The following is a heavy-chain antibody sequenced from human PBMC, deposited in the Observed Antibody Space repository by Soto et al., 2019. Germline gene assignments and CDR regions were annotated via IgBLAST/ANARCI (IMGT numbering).Heavy chain of an antibody. D-gene: IGHD2-15*01. Sequence: QVLLVQSGAQVKNPVSSVKVSCKASGGTFISYVYNWVRQAPGQGLEWMGSILPIMGSVNYAHDFRGRLSITADPSTTTAYMELTSLTSHDTAMYYCARIPRYSYATSDPLDNWGQGTLVTVSS. V-gene: IGHV1-69*01. J-gene: IGHJ4*02. CDR2: ILPIMGSV. CDR1: GGTFISYV. CDR3: ARIPRYSYATSDPLDN.